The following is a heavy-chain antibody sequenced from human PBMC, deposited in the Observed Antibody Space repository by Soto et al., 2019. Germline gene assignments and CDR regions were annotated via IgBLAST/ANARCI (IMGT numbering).Heavy chain of an antibody. J-gene: IGHJ3*02. CDR3: ASGYCSSTSCSDAFDI. D-gene: IGHD2-2*01. V-gene: IGHV5-10-1*01. Sequence: GESLKISCKGSGYSFTSYWISWVRQMPGKGLEWMGRIDPSDSYTNYSPSFQGHVTISADKSISTAYLQWSSLKASDTAMYYCASGYCSSTSCSDAFDIWGQGTMVTVSS. CDR1: GYSFTSYW. CDR2: IDPSDSYT.